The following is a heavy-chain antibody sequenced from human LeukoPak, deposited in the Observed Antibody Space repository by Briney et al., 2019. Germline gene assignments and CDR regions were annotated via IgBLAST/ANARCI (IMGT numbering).Heavy chain of an antibody. J-gene: IGHJ4*02. CDR3: AKDFSSSWYFDY. CDR2: IKQDGSEG. CDR1: GFTFSDYW. D-gene: IGHD6-13*01. V-gene: IGHV3-7*03. Sequence: RSGGSLRLSCAASGFTFSDYWMTWVRQAPGKGLEWVANIKQDGSEGYYVDSVKGRFTVSRDNAKSSLYLQLNSLRAEDTAVYYCAKDFSSSWYFDYWGQGTLVTVSS.